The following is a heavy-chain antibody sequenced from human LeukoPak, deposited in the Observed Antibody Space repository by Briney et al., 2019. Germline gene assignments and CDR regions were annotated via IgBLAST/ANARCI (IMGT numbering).Heavy chain of an antibody. CDR1: GYTFTGYG. Sequence: ASVKVSCKASGYTFTGYGISWVRQAPGQGLEWMGWINAYNGNTNYAQKFQGRVTMTTDTSTSTAYMEVRSLRSDDTAVYYCARDYSWSILYPFDYWGQGTLVTVSS. CDR3: ARDYSWSILYPFDY. CDR2: INAYNGNT. J-gene: IGHJ4*02. V-gene: IGHV1-18*01. D-gene: IGHD2-21*01.